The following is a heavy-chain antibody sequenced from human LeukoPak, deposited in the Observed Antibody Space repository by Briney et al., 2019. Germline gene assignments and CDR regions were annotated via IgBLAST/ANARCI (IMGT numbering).Heavy chain of an antibody. V-gene: IGHV4-39*01. D-gene: IGHD3-22*01. CDR3: ARRRYYDGSGYLE. J-gene: IGHJ1*01. CDR2: IYYSGRT. Sequence: PSETLSLTCSVSGDSVSRSDSYWDWIRQPPGKGLEWIGTIYYSGRTYYSPSLKSRVTMSIDPSNNQFSLNLRSVTAADTAVYYCARRRYYDGSGYLEWGQGTLLSVSS. CDR1: GDSVSRSDSY.